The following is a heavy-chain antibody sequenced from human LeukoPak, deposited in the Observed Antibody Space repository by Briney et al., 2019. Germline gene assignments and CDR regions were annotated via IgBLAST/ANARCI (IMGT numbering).Heavy chain of an antibody. J-gene: IGHJ3*02. CDR2: ISSSSSYI. V-gene: IGHV3-21*01. Sequence: GGSLRLSCAASGFTFSSYSMNWVRQAPGKGLEWVSSISSSSSYIYYADSVKGRFTISRDNAKNSLYLQMNSLRAEDTAVYYCASTRLSAGDGFDIWGQGTMVTVSS. CDR3: ASTRLSAGDGFDI. CDR1: GFTFSSYS. D-gene: IGHD6-25*01.